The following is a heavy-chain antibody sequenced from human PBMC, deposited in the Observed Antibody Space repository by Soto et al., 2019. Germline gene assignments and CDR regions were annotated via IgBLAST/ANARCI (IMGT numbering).Heavy chain of an antibody. CDR3: ARFESYSSGWPFDY. V-gene: IGHV3-66*01. D-gene: IGHD6-19*01. Sequence: AGGSLRLSCAASGFTVSSNYMSWVRQAPGKGLEWVSVIYRGGSTYYADSVKGRFTISRDNSKNTLYFQMNSLRAEDTAVYYCARFESYSSGWPFDYWGQGTLVTVSS. CDR1: GFTVSSNY. J-gene: IGHJ4*02. CDR2: IYRGGST.